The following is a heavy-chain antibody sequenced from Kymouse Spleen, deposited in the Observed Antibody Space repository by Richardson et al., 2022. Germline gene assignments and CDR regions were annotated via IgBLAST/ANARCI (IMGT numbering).Heavy chain of an antibody. V-gene: IGHV3-74*01. CDR3: ARDSSGWYSYYYYGMDV. J-gene: IGHJ6*02. D-gene: IGHD6-19*01. Sequence: EVQLVESGGGLVQPGGSLRLSCAASGFTFSSYWMHWVRQAPGKGLVWVSRINSDGSSTSYADSVKGRFTISRDNAKNTLYLQMNSLRAEDTAVYYCARDSSGWYSYYYYGMDVWGQGTTVTVSS. CDR2: INSDGSST. CDR1: GFTFSSYW.